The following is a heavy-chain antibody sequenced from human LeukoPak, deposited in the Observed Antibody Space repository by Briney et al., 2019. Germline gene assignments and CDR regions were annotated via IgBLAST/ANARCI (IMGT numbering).Heavy chain of an antibody. V-gene: IGHV4-61*05. CDR2: IYYSGST. D-gene: IGHD3-10*01. CDR3: AGEDRVSMVRGVIIPFDP. Sequence: SETLSLTCTVSGGSISSSSYYWGWIRQPPGKGLEWIGYIYYSGSTTYNPSLKSRVTISVDTSKNQFSLKLSSVTAADTAVYYCAGEDRVSMVRGVIIPFDPWGQGTLVTVSS. J-gene: IGHJ5*02. CDR1: GGSISSSSYY.